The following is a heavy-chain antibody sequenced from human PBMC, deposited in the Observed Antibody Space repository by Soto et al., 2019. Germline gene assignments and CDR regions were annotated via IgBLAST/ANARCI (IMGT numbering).Heavy chain of an antibody. CDR1: GYSFTSYW. Sequence: PGESLKISCKGSGYSFTSYWISWVRQMPGKGLEWMGRIDPSDSYTNYSPSFQGHVTISADKSISTAYLQWSSLKASDTAMHYCARPYDSSGYYYFRDGMDVWGQGTTVTVSS. J-gene: IGHJ6*02. V-gene: IGHV5-10-1*01. CDR2: IDPSDSYT. CDR3: ARPYDSSGYYYFRDGMDV. D-gene: IGHD3-22*01.